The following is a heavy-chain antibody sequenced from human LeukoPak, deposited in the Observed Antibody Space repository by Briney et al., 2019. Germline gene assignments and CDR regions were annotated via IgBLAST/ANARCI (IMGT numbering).Heavy chain of an antibody. J-gene: IGHJ4*02. CDR2: ISSRDGTI. V-gene: IGHV3-11*01. D-gene: IGHD6-19*01. Sequence: GGSLRLSCGVGGFTLSDYYVSWIRQAPGKGLKWDSDISSRDGTIHFADSVRGRFTISWDNAKNSLYLQMNSLRVDDTAVYYCARETVAGTFDQWGQGTLVTVSS. CDR3: ARETVAGTFDQ. CDR1: GFTLSDYY.